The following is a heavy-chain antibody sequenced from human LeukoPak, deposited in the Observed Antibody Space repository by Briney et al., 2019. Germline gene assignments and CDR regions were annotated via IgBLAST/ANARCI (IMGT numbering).Heavy chain of an antibody. D-gene: IGHD6-19*01. V-gene: IGHV1-2*06. Sequence: ASVKVSCKASGYTFTGYYMHWVRHAPGQGLEWMGRINPNSGGTNYAQKFRGRVTMTRDTSISTAYMELSRLRSDDTAVYYCARDCSVAVAGTKGVLCYWGQGTLVTVSS. CDR2: INPNSGGT. CDR3: ARDCSVAVAGTKGVLCY. J-gene: IGHJ4*02. CDR1: GYTFTGYY.